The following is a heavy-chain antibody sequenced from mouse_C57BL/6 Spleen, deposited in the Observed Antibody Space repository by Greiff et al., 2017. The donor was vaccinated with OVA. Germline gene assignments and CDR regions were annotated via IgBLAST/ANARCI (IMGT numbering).Heavy chain of an antibody. CDR2: IYPGSGST. J-gene: IGHJ4*01. CDR1: GYTFTSYW. CDR3: ARSYYDSSYYAMDY. D-gene: IGHD1-1*01. V-gene: IGHV1-55*01. Sequence: QVQLQQPGAELVKPGASVKMSCKASGYTFTSYWITWVKQRPGQGLEWIGDIYPGSGSTNYNEKFKSKATLTVDTSSSTDYMQLSILTSEDSAVYYCARSYYDSSYYAMDYWGQGTSVTGSS.